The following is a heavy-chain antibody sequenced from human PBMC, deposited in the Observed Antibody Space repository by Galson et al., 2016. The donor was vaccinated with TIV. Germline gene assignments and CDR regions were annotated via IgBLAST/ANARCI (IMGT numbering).Heavy chain of an antibody. D-gene: IGHD2-21*01. CDR2: IYSGDST. J-gene: IGHJ6*02. CDR3: ARDRVIDAYYYYYYYGMDV. CDR1: GFTVSSHY. V-gene: IGHV3-53*05. Sequence: SLRLSCAASGFTVSSHYMSWVRQAPGKGLEWVSFIYSGDSTKYADSVKGRFTISRDNSRNTLYLQMSGLRAEDTAVYYCARDRVIDAYYYYYYYGMDVWGQGTTVTVSS.